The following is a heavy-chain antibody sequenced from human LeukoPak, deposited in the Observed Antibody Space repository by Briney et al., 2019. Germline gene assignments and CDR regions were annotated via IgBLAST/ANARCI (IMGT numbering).Heavy chain of an antibody. CDR3: ARENPDSGSFDY. V-gene: IGHV4-59*01. J-gene: IGHJ4*02. CDR2: IYYSGST. Sequence: PSETLSLTCTVSGGSISSYYWSWIRQPPGKGLEWIGYIYYSGSTNYNPSLKSRVTISVDTSKNQFSLKLSSVTAADTAVYYCARENPDSGSFDYWGQGTLVTVSS. D-gene: IGHD1-26*01. CDR1: GGSISSYY.